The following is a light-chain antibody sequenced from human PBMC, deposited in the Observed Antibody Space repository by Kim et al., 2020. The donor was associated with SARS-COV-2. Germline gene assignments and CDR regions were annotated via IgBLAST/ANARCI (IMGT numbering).Light chain of an antibody. V-gene: IGKV3-20*01. J-gene: IGKJ4*01. Sequence: SPGKRATLSCRASQSVSSNYLAWYQQKPGQPPRLLIYDTSTRATGIPDRFSGSGSETDYTLTISRLEPEDFVVYYCQQYGSSPLTFGGGTKVDIK. CDR2: DTS. CDR3: QQYGSSPLT. CDR1: QSVSSNY.